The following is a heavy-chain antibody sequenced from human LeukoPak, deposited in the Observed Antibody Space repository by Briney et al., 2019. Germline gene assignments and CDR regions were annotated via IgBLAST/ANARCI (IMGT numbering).Heavy chain of an antibody. CDR3: AKAGSGSGSYAFDI. D-gene: IGHD3-10*01. Sequence: ASLRLFCPASGCTFSGCWMQWGRQAPVERLLSLPRISSDGTTTSYADSVKGRFTISRDNSKNTLYLQMNSLRAEDTAVYYCAKAGSGSGSYAFDIWGQGTMVTVSS. CDR2: ISSDGTTT. J-gene: IGHJ3*02. V-gene: IGHV3-74*01. CDR1: GCTFSGCW.